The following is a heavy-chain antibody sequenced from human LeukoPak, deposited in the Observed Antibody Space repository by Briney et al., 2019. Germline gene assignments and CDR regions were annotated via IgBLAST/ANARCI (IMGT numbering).Heavy chain of an antibody. CDR3: ARDPFCSGGSCHTRGEDL. D-gene: IGHD2-15*01. Sequence: GASVKVSCKASGYTFTSYAMHWVRQAPGQRLEWMGWINAGNGNTKYSQKFQGRVTITRDTSASTAYMELSSLRSEDTAVYYRARDPFCSGGSCHTRGEDLWGRGTLVTVSS. V-gene: IGHV1-3*01. J-gene: IGHJ2*01. CDR1: GYTFTSYA. CDR2: INAGNGNT.